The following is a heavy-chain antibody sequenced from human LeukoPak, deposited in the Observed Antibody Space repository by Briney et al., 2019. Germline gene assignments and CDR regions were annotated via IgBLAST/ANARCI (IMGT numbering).Heavy chain of an antibody. CDR2: INAGNGNT. CDR3: ARSGDYPAGPLDY. Sequence: ASVKVSCKASGYTFSSYAMHWVRQAPGQRLEWMGWINAGNGNTKYSQKFQGRVTITADESTSTAYMELSSLRSEDTAVYYCARSGDYPAGPLDYWGQGTLVTVSS. D-gene: IGHD3-10*01. V-gene: IGHV1-3*01. CDR1: GYTFSSYA. J-gene: IGHJ4*02.